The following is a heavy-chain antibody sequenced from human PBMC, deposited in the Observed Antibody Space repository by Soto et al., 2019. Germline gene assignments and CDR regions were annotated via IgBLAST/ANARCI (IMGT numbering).Heavy chain of an antibody. CDR1: GGSISSSSYY. J-gene: IGHJ4*02. CDR2: IYYSGST. D-gene: IGHD3-10*01. V-gene: IGHV4-39*01. Sequence: QLQLQESGPGLVKPSETLSLTCTVSGGSISSSSYYWGWIRQPPGKGLEWIGSIYYSGSTYYNPSLKSRVAISVDTSKNQFSLKLSSGTAADTAVYYCARHRYYYGSGVDYWGQGTLVTVSS. CDR3: ARHRYYYGSGVDY.